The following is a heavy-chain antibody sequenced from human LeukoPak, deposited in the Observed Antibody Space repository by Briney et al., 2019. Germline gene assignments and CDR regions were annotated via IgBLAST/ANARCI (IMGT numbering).Heavy chain of an antibody. Sequence: PGGSLRLSCAASGFTFNNYVMNWVRQAPGKGLEWVSGISGSGGSTYYADSVKGRFTISRDNSKNTLYLQMNSLRAEDTAVYYCSVRYYDSSCYYRLDYWGQGTLVTVSS. CDR1: GFTFNNYV. CDR2: ISGSGGST. CDR3: SVRYYDSSCYYRLDY. J-gene: IGHJ4*02. V-gene: IGHV3-23*01. D-gene: IGHD3-22*01.